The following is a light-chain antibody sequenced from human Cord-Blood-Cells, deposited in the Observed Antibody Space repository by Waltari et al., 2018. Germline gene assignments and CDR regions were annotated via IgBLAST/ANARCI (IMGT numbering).Light chain of an antibody. CDR3: AAWDDSLNGVV. J-gene: IGLJ2*01. V-gene: IGLV1-44*01. Sequence: QSVLTQPPSASGPPGQRVTISCSGTSSNLGSNTVNWYQPLPGTAPKLLIYSNNQRPSGVPDRFSGSKSGTSASLAISGLQSEDEADYYCAAWDDSLNGVVFGGGTKLTVL. CDR2: SNN. CDR1: SSNLGSNT.